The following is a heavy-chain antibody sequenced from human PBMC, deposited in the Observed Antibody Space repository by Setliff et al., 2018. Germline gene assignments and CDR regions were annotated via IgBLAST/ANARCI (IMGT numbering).Heavy chain of an antibody. D-gene: IGHD2-15*01. CDR3: ARPQTGCSGGTCYPDAFDM. Sequence: GESLKISCQGSGYSFTNNWIAWVRQMPGEGLECMGIIFPGNSNTRYSPSFQGQVTISVDKAINTAYLQWTSLKVSDTAMYYCARPQTGCSGGTCYPDAFDMWGQGTVVTVSS. CDR2: IFPGNSNT. V-gene: IGHV5-51*01. J-gene: IGHJ3*02. CDR1: GYSFTNNW.